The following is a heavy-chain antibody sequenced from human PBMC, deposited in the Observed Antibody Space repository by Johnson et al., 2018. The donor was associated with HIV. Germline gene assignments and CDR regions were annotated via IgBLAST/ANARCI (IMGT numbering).Heavy chain of an antibody. D-gene: IGHD6-19*01. CDR1: GFPFDDYG. CDR2: ISFAGVKK. V-gene: IGHV3-33*08. Sequence: VQLVESGGGVVRPGGSLRLSCAASGFPFDDYGMSWVRQAPGKGLEWVAVISFAGVKKYYADSVKGRFTISRENAKNSLYLLSNSLRADDTAVCYCAAGIAGAGGRGNAVDIWGQGTMVTVSS. CDR3: AAGIAGAGGRGNAVDI. J-gene: IGHJ3*02.